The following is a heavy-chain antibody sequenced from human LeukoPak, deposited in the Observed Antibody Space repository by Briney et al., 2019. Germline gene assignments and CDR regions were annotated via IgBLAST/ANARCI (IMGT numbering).Heavy chain of an antibody. D-gene: IGHD2-2*01. J-gene: IGHJ5*02. CDR3: ARATSWYVSCFDP. CDR2: IYTSGST. CDR1: GGSISGYY. V-gene: IGHV4-4*07. Sequence: SETLSLTCTVSGGSISGYYWSWVRQPAGKGLEWIGRIYTSGSTTYNPSLKSRVTMSVDTSRNQFSLKLSSVTAADTAVYYCARATSWYVSCFDPWGQGTLVTVSS.